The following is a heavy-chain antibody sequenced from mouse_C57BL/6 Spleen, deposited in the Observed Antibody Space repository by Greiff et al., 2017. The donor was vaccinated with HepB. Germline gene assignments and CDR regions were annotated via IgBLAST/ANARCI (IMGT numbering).Heavy chain of an antibody. J-gene: IGHJ3*01. V-gene: IGHV5-9-1*02. CDR2: ISSGGDYI. D-gene: IGHD2-4*01. CDR1: GFTFSSYA. Sequence: EVKLMESGEGLVKPGGSLKLSCAASGFTFSSYAMSWVRQTPEKRLEWVAYISSGGDYIYYADTVKGRFTISRDKARNTLYLQMSSLKSEDTAMYYCTRDRDYRFAYWGQGTLVTVSA. CDR3: TRDRDYRFAY.